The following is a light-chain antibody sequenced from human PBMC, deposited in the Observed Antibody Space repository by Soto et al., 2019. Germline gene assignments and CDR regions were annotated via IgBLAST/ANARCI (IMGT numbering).Light chain of an antibody. CDR3: HQYNSYSPLMYT. J-gene: IGKJ2*01. V-gene: IGKV3-20*01. CDR2: GAS. CDR1: QSVSNNY. Sequence: EIVLTQSPGTLSLSPGERATLSCRASQSVSNNYLAWYQQKPGQAPRLLIYGASNRATGIPDRFSGSGSGTDFTLTISRLEPEDFATYYCHQYNSYSPLMYTFGQGTKLEIK.